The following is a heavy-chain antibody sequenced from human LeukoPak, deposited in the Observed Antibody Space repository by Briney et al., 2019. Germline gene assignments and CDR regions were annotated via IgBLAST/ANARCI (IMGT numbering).Heavy chain of an antibody. V-gene: IGHV3-23*01. J-gene: IGHJ4*02. D-gene: IGHD2-8*01. Sequence: PGGSLRLSCAASGFTFISYAMSWVRQAPGKGLEWVSAISGSGGSTYYADSVKGRFTISRDHYKNPLYLQMNSLRAEDRAVYYCAKSSMVYAANFDYWGEGTLV. CDR1: GFTFISYA. CDR3: AKSSMVYAANFDY. CDR2: ISGSGGST.